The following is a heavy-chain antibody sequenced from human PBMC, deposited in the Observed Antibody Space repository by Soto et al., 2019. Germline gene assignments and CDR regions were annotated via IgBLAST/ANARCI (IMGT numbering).Heavy chain of an antibody. CDR1: GGTFSSYA. J-gene: IGHJ6*02. CDR2: IIPIFGTA. CDR3: ARWSSSVPFGHYYYGMDV. Sequence: SVNVSCKASGGTFSSYAISWVRQAPGQGLEWMGGIIPIFGTANYAQKLQGRVTITADKSTSTAYMELSSLRSEDTAVYYCARWSSSVPFGHYYYGMDVWGQGTTVTVSS. V-gene: IGHV1-69*06. D-gene: IGHD6-6*01.